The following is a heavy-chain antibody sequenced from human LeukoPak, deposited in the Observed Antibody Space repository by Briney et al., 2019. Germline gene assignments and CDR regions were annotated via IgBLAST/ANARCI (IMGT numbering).Heavy chain of an antibody. D-gene: IGHD4-17*01. CDR1: GGSVNSGIYY. J-gene: IGHJ4*02. CDR3: AREYGDYVDY. CDR2: ISFRGST. Sequence: SETLSLTCTVSGGSVNSGIYYWSWIRQPPGKGLEWIGYISFRGSTNYNPSVRSRVTISIDTSKDQFSLILSSMTAADTAVYYCAREYGDYVDYWGQGTLVTVSS. V-gene: IGHV4-61*01.